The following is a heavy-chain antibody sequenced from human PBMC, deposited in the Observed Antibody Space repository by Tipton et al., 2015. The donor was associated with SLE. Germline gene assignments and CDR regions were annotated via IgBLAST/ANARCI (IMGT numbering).Heavy chain of an antibody. CDR3: ARDQGGREIDF. CDR1: GGSLNNHF. CDR2: VSPSGGT. V-gene: IGHV4-4*07. Sequence: TLSLTCTVSGGSLNNHFCSWIRQSAGKGQEWIGRVSPSGGTNYNPSLKSRVTMSVDTSKTQFSLKLRSVTAADTAVYYCARDQGGREIDFWGQGTLVTVSS. D-gene: IGHD1-26*01. J-gene: IGHJ4*02.